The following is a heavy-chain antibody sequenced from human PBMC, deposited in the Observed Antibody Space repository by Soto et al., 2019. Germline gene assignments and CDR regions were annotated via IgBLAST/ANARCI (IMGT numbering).Heavy chain of an antibody. D-gene: IGHD4-17*01. J-gene: IGHJ6*02. Sequence: GASVKVSCKASGYTFTSYGISWVRQAPGQGLEWMGWISAYNGNTNYAQKLQGRVTMTTDTSTSTAYVELRSLRSDDTAVYYCARAYGLPQAYYYYYGMDVWGQGTTVTVSS. CDR3: ARAYGLPQAYYYYYGMDV. V-gene: IGHV1-18*04. CDR1: GYTFTSYG. CDR2: ISAYNGNT.